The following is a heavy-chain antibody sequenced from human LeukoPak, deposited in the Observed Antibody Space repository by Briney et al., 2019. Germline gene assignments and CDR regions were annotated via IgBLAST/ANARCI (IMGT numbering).Heavy chain of an antibody. J-gene: IGHJ4*02. CDR3: ARDSPEHSSSFDY. Sequence: SQTLSLTCTVSGGSISSGGYYWSWIRQHPGKGLEWIGYIYYSGSTYYNPSLKSRVTISVDTSKNQFSLKLSSVTAADTAVYYCARDSPEHSSSFDYWGQGTLVTVSS. V-gene: IGHV4-31*03. CDR2: IYYSGST. D-gene: IGHD6-6*01. CDR1: GGSISSGGYY.